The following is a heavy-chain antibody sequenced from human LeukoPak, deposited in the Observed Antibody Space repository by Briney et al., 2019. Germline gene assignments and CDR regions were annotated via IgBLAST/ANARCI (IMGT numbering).Heavy chain of an antibody. CDR3: ARGAQWLTPGRWFDP. CDR2: SNHSGST. V-gene: IGHV4-34*01. Sequence: AESLSLSCAAYGWSFSGYYWSWVRQPPGKGLEWVGESNHSGSTNYNPSIKSRVTISIDASKNQLYLKLSTVTAEDTAVYYCARGAQWLTPGRWFDPWGQGTLVTVSS. J-gene: IGHJ5*02. D-gene: IGHD6-19*01. CDR1: GWSFSGYY.